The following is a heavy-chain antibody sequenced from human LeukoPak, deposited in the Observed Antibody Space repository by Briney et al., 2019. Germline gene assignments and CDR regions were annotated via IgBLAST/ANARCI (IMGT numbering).Heavy chain of an antibody. V-gene: IGHV4-34*01. J-gene: IGHJ6*03. D-gene: IGHD2-2*01. CDR2: INHSGSN. CDR1: GGSFSGYY. CDR3: ARGRGKCSSTSCPHYYYMDV. Sequence: SETLSLTCAVYGGSFSGYYWSWIRQPPGKSLEWIGEINHSGSNNYNPSLKSRVTISVDTSKNQFSLKLSSVTAADTAVYYCARGRGKCSSTSCPHYYYMDVWGKGTTVTVSS.